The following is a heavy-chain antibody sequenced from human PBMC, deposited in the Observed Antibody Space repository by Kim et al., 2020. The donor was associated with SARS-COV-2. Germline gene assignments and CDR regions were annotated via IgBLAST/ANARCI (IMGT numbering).Heavy chain of an antibody. CDR2: ISGSGGST. D-gene: IGHD6-19*01. J-gene: IGHJ4*02. CDR3: AKSDTGYNSGGFDY. CDR1: GFTFSSYA. Sequence: GGSLRLSCAASGFTFSSYAMSWVRQAPGKGLEWVSGISGSGGSTNYADSVKGRFTISRDNSKNTLYLQMNSLGVEDTAVYYCAKSDTGYNSGGFDYWGQGTLVTVSS. V-gene: IGHV3-23*01.